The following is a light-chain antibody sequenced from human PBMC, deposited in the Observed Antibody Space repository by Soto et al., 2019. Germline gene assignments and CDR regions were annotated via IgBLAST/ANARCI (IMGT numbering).Light chain of an antibody. V-gene: IGKV1-9*01. Sequence: DIQLTQPPAFRSASVGDRGTITCLASRGIGSYLAWYQQKPGKAPKLLIYAASTLHTGVPSRFSGSGSGTEFTLTISSLQPEDFATYYCQQLNSYLITFGQGTRLEI. CDR3: QQLNSYLIT. J-gene: IGKJ5*01. CDR1: RGIGSY. CDR2: AAS.